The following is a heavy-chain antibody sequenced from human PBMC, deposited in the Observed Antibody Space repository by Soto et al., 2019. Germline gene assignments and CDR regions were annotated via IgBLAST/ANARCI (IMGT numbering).Heavy chain of an antibody. D-gene: IGHD3-3*01. J-gene: IGHJ4*02. V-gene: IGHV4-59*12. Sequence: KTSETLSLTCTVSGGSISSYYWSWIRQPPGKGLEWIGYIYYSGSTNYNPPLKSRVTISVDTSKNQFSLKLSSVTAADTAVYYCASGITIFGVVIKFDYWGQGTLVTVSS. CDR3: ASGITIFGVVIKFDY. CDR1: GGSISSYY. CDR2: IYYSGST.